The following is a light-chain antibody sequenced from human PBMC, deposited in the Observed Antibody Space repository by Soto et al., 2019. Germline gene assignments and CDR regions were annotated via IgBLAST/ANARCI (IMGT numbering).Light chain of an antibody. J-gene: IGKJ3*01. CDR1: QSISSY. Sequence: DIQMTQSPSSLSASVGDRVTITCRASQSISSYLNWYQQKPGKAPNLLIYAASSLQSGVPSRFSGSGSGTDFTLTISSLQPEDFATYYCQHSYNTPRTFGPGTKVDFK. CDR3: QHSYNTPRT. V-gene: IGKV1-39*01. CDR2: AAS.